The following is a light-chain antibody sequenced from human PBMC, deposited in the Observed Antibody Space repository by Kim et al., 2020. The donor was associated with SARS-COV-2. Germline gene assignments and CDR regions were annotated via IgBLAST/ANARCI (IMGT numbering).Light chain of an antibody. CDR2: STS. CDR1: QSISSSY. J-gene: IGKJ1*01. Sequence: SPGERAALSCRASQSISSSYLAWYQPTRGQAPRLLIYSTSKRATGIPDRFSGSGSGTDFTLTISRLEPEDFAVYFCQHYGGSPQTFGQGTKVDIK. CDR3: QHYGGSPQT. V-gene: IGKV3-20*01.